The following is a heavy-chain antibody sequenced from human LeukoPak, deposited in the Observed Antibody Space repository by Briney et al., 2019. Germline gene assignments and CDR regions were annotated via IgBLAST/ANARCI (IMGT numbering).Heavy chain of an antibody. CDR3: ARGGSENYHNYFDP. D-gene: IGHD3-10*01. Sequence: GGSLRLSCAASGFTFSHYWMTWVRQAPGKGLEWVANIKQDGSEKYFVDSVKGRFTISRDNARNSLHLQMSSLRAEDTAVYFCARGGSENYHNYFDPWGQGTLVTVSS. J-gene: IGHJ5*02. CDR1: GFTFSHYW. V-gene: IGHV3-7*01. CDR2: IKQDGSEK.